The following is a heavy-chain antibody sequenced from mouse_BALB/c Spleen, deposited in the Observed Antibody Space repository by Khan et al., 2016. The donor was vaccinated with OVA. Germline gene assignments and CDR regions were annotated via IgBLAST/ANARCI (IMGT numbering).Heavy chain of an antibody. J-gene: IGHJ3*01. V-gene: IGHV1S135*01. Sequence: VQLQQSGPELMKPGASVKISCTASGYSFTNYYIHWVKQSLGQSLEWIGYIDPFNGGTKYNQKFKGTATLTVDTSSSTAYMHLSSLTSEDSAVYYCRRMGTTGWFAYWGQGTLVTVSA. CDR1: GYSFTNYY. CDR3: RRMGTTGWFAY. CDR2: IDPFNGGT. D-gene: IGHD2-13*01.